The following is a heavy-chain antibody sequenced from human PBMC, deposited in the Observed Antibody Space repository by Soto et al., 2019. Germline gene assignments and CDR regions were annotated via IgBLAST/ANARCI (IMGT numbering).Heavy chain of an antibody. D-gene: IGHD3-22*01. V-gene: IGHV5-51*01. CDR2: NYPGDSDT. CDR1: GYIFTNYW. CDR3: ARMESSAVGIDH. Sequence: GGSLKISCNGSGYIFTNYWIAWVREMPGKGLEWMGINYPGDSDTRYSLSFQGQVTISADKSFNTAFLQWSSLKASDTAMYYCARMESSAVGIDHWGQGTLVTVSS. J-gene: IGHJ4*02.